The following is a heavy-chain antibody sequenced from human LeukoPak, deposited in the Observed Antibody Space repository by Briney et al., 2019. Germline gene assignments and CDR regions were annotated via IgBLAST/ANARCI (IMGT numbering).Heavy chain of an antibody. V-gene: IGHV3-30*18. D-gene: IGHD6-13*01. CDR2: ISYDGSYG. CDR3: VKGGSSSWTHMDV. J-gene: IGHJ6*03. CDR1: GLILSNYN. Sequence: GGSLRLSCTASGLILSNYNMHWFRQAAGKGLEWVAVISYDGSYGYYGESVKGRFTFSRDNSKNTLYLQMNGLRAEDTAVYHCVKGGSSSWTHMDVWGKGTTVTVSS.